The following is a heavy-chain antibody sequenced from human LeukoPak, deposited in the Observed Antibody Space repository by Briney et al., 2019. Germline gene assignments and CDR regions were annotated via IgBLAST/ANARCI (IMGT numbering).Heavy chain of an antibody. CDR3: ARMSMVRGVINDY. V-gene: IGHV3-53*01. CDR2: IYSGGST. Sequence: PGGSLRLSCAASGFPFSSNYMSWVRQAPGKGLEWVSVIYSGGSTYYADSVKGRFTISRDNSKNTLYLQMNSLRAEDTAVYYCARMSMVRGVINDYWGQGTLVTVSS. CDR1: GFPFSSNY. D-gene: IGHD3-10*01. J-gene: IGHJ4*02.